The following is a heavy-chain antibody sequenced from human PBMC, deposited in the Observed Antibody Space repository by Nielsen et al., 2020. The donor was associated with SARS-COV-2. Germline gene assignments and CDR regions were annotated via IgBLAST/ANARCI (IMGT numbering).Heavy chain of an antibody. D-gene: IGHD3-3*01. CDR1: GDSINSYY. Sequence: SETLSLTCTVSGDSINSYYWTWIRQPPGKGLECLGYIFSSGSANFHPSLKSRVTISVDTSKNQFSLKLTSVTAADTAVYFCAREQYHFWSDYARYFDSWGQGSLVTVSS. CDR3: AREQYHFWSDYARYFDS. CDR2: IFSSGSA. V-gene: IGHV4-59*01. J-gene: IGHJ4*02.